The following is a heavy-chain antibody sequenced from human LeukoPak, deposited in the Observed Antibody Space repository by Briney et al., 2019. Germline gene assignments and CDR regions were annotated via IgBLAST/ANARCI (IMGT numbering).Heavy chain of an antibody. V-gene: IGHV1-2*02. CDR3: ARVGYYDSSGFFDY. D-gene: IGHD3-22*01. Sequence: ASVKVSCXASGYTFTGYYMHWVRQAPGQGLEWMGWVNPNSGGTNYAQKFQGRVTMTRDTSISTAYMELSRLRSDDTAVYYCARVGYYDSSGFFDYWGQGTLVTVSS. CDR1: GYTFTGYY. CDR2: VNPNSGGT. J-gene: IGHJ4*02.